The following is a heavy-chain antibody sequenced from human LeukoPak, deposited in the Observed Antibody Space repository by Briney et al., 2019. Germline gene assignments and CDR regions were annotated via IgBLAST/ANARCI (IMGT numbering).Heavy chain of an antibody. CDR3: ARDRYDFWSGYFDY. V-gene: IGHV4-61*02. J-gene: IGHJ4*02. CDR1: GGSIRSGNHY. D-gene: IGHD3-3*01. CDR2: IYTSGST. Sequence: KASETMSLTCTVSGGSIRSGNHYWSWIRQPAGKGLEWIGRIYTSGSTNYNPSLKSRVTISVDTSKSQFSLKLSSMTAADTAVYYCARDRYDFWSGYFDYWGQGTLVTVSS.